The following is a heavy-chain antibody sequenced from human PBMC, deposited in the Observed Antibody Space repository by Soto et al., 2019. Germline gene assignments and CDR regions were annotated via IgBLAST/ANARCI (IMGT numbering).Heavy chain of an antibody. V-gene: IGHV1-18*01. CDR2: ISAYNGNT. J-gene: IGHJ4*01. Sequence: ASVKVSCKASGYTFTSYGISWVRQAPGQGLEWMGWISAYNGNTDYPQKLQGRVTMTTDTSTSTAYMELRSLRSDDTAVDYCAREGYCIRTSCYASALEYCGPRTLVTVS. CDR1: GYTFTSYG. CDR3: AREGYCIRTSCYASALEY. D-gene: IGHD2-2*01.